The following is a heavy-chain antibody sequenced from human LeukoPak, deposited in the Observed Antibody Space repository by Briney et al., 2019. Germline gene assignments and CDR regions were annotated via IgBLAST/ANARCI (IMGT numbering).Heavy chain of an antibody. V-gene: IGHV4-61*01. Sequence: SETLSLTCTVSGGSVSSGSYYWSWIRQPPGKGLEWIGYIYYSGSTNYDPSLKSRVTISVDTSKNQFSLKLSSVTAADTAVYYCAREALKDYGIFGYWGQGTLVTVSS. D-gene: IGHD4-17*01. CDR2: IYYSGST. J-gene: IGHJ4*02. CDR1: GGSVSSGSYY. CDR3: AREALKDYGIFGY.